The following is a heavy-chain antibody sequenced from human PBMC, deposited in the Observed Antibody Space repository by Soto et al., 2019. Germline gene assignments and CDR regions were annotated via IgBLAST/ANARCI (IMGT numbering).Heavy chain of an antibody. Sequence: TGGSLRLSCAASGFTFSSYAMSWVRQAPGKXLEWVSAISGSGGSTYYADSVKGRFTISRDNSKNTLYLQMNSLRAEDTAVYYCAKDPAHYRDYYDSSGNFDYWGQGTLVTVSS. CDR1: GFTFSSYA. V-gene: IGHV3-23*01. J-gene: IGHJ4*02. CDR2: ISGSGGST. CDR3: AKDPAHYRDYYDSSGNFDY. D-gene: IGHD3-22*01.